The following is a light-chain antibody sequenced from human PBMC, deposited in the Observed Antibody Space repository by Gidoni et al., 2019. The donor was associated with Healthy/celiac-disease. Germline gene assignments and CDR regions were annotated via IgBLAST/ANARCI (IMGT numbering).Light chain of an antibody. J-gene: IGKJ4*01. Sequence: DIVMTQSPLPLPITPGEPASNSGRSIQSLLHSNGYNYLDWYLQKPGQSPQLLIYLGSNRASGVPDRFSGSGSGTDFTLNISRVEAEDVGVYYCMQALQTPVTFGGGTKVEIK. CDR2: LGS. CDR1: QSLLHSNGYNY. CDR3: MQALQTPVT. V-gene: IGKV2-28*01.